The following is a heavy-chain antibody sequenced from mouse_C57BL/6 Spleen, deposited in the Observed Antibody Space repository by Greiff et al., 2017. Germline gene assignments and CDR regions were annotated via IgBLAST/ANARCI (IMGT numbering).Heavy chain of an antibody. CDR1: GFTFSDFY. CDR2: INYDGSST. Sequence: EVKLQASEGGLVQPGSSMILSCTASGFTFSDFYMAWVRQVPEKGLEWVANINYDGSSTSYLDSLKSRFIISRDNAKNILYLQMSSLKSEDTATYYCAREAGSSHLDDWGQGTTLTVSS. V-gene: IGHV5-16*01. J-gene: IGHJ2*01. D-gene: IGHD1-1*01. CDR3: AREAGSSHLDD.